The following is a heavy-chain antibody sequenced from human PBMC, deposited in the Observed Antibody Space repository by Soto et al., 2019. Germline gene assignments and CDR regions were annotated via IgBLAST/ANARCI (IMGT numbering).Heavy chain of an antibody. CDR3: ASGQQQWIDAFKI. D-gene: IGHD6-13*01. Sequence: WGSLRLSCAASVFPFSGYAMHWVCQAPGKGLEYVSAISSNGGSTYYANSVKGRFTISRDNSKNTLYLQMGSLRAEDMAVYYSASGQQQWIDAFKIWGQGTMFT. CDR2: ISSNGGST. CDR1: VFPFSGYA. J-gene: IGHJ3*02. V-gene: IGHV3-64*01.